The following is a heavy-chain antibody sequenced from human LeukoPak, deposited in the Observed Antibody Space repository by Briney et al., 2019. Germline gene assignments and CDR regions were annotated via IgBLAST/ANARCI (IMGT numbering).Heavy chain of an antibody. CDR3: XXXXXXXXXXXXXYPGSYPTPSNWFDP. CDR1: GGSISSSSYY. J-gene: IGHJ5*02. V-gene: IGHV4-39*03. Sequence: SETLSLTCTVSGGSISSSSYYWGWIRQPPGKGLEWIGSIYTSGSTNYNPSLKSRVTISVDTSKNQFSLKLSSVTAADTPVSYXXXXXXXXXXXXXXYPGSYPTPSNWFDPWGQGTLVTVSS. CDR2: IYTSGST.